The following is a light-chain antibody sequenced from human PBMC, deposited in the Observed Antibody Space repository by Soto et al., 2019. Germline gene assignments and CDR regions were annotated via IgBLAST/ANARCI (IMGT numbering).Light chain of an antibody. J-gene: IGLJ1*01. Sequence: QSALTQPPSVSGSPGQSVTISCTGTSSDVGSYNHVSWYQQPPGTAPKLMIYEVSNRPSGVLDRFSGSKSGNTASLTISGLQAEDEADYYCSSYASSTSYVFGTGTKVTVL. V-gene: IGLV2-18*02. CDR2: EVS. CDR1: SSDVGSYNH. CDR3: SSYASSTSYV.